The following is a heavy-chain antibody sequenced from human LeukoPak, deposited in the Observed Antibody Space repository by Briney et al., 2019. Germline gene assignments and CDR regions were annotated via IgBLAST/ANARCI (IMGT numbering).Heavy chain of an antibody. Sequence: GGSLRLSCAASGFTFSSYSMNWVRQAPGKGLEWVSYISSSSSTIYYADSVKGRFTISRDNAKNSLCLQMNSLRDEDTAVYYCARVGYCSSTSCYKTFDYWGQGTLVTVSS. CDR2: ISSSSSTI. D-gene: IGHD2-2*02. CDR1: GFTFSSYS. V-gene: IGHV3-48*02. CDR3: ARVGYCSSTSCYKTFDY. J-gene: IGHJ4*02.